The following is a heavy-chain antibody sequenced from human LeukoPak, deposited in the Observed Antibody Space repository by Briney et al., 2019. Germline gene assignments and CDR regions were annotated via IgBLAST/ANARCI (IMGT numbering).Heavy chain of an antibody. CDR1: GLTLSGAA. Sequence: PGGSLKLSCAAPGLTLSGAAMHWVRQASGKGLEWLGRIRSKADSYTTAYAASVKGRFTVSRDDSKNTAYLQMNSLKTEDTAVYYCRAAVAGDYFDLWGRGTLVTVSS. D-gene: IGHD6-19*01. J-gene: IGHJ2*01. V-gene: IGHV3-73*01. CDR3: RAAVAGDYFDL. CDR2: IRSKADSYTT.